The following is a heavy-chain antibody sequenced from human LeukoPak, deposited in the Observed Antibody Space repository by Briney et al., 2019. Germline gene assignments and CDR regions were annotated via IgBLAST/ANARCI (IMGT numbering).Heavy chain of an antibody. CDR3: AREGSGCPDY. CDR1: GFTFSSYW. CDR2: IKQDGREK. D-gene: IGHD6-19*01. Sequence: GGSLRLSCAASGFTFSSYWMSWVREAPGKGLEWVVNIKQDGREKYYVDSVKGRFTISKDNAKNSLDLQMNSLRAEDTAVYYCAREGSGCPDYWGQGTLVTVSS. V-gene: IGHV3-7*03. J-gene: IGHJ4*02.